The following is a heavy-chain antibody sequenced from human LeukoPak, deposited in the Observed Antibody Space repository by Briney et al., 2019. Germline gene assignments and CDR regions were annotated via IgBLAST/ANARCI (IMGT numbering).Heavy chain of an antibody. CDR2: ISSSSSTI. CDR1: GFTFSSYS. CDR3: AKETIVVVITAGGHDY. V-gene: IGHV3-48*01. J-gene: IGHJ4*02. Sequence: GGSLRLSCAASGFTFSSYSMNWVRQAPGRGLEWVSYISSSSSTIYYADSVKGRFTISRDNSKNTLYLQMNSLRAEDTAVYYCAKETIVVVITAGGHDYWGQGTLVTVSS. D-gene: IGHD3-22*01.